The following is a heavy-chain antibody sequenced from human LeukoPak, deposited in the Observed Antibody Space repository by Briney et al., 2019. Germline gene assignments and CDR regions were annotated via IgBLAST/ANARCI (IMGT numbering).Heavy chain of an antibody. Sequence: WVSLRLSCAASGFTFSSYWMTWVRQAPGKGLEWVANIKQDGSEKYYVDSVKGRFTISRDNAKNSLYLQMNSLRAEDTALYYCARRARGSGWYFDSWGQGTLVTVSS. V-gene: IGHV3-7*03. J-gene: IGHJ4*02. CDR1: GFTFSSYW. CDR2: IKQDGSEK. CDR3: ARRARGSGWYFDS. D-gene: IGHD6-19*01.